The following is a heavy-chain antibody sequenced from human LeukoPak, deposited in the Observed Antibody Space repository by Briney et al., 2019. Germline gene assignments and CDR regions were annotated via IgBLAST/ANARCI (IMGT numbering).Heavy chain of an antibody. CDR2: ISGSGGTT. V-gene: IGHV3-23*01. CDR3: AKSGTIAAAGYYFDY. CDR1: GFTIDSYA. D-gene: IGHD6-13*01. J-gene: IGHJ4*02. Sequence: GGSLRLSCAAPGFTIDSYAMSWVRQAPGKGLEWVSGISGSGGTTYYADSVKGRFTISRDNSKNTLYLQMNSLRADDTAVYYCAKSGTIAAAGYYFDYWGQGTLVTVSS.